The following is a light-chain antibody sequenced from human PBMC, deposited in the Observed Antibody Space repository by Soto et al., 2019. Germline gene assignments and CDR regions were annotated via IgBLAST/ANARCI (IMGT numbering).Light chain of an antibody. Sequence: QPVLTQPPSASGTPGQRVAISCSGNSSNIGSNSVNWYQHLPGTAPKLLVYSNNRRPSGVPDRISGSKSGASASLAFSGLQSEDEAEYFFAAWDDSLNGWVFGGGTKLTVL. V-gene: IGLV1-44*01. CDR1: SSNIGSNS. J-gene: IGLJ3*02. CDR2: SNN. CDR3: AAWDDSLNGWV.